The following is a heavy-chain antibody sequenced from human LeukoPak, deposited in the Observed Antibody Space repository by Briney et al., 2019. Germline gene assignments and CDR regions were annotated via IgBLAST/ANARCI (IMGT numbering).Heavy chain of an antibody. CDR2: ISYDGSNK. V-gene: IGHV3-30*18. CDR1: GFTFSSYG. D-gene: IGHD3-22*01. CDR3: VNWHYYDSGASWC. Sequence: PGGSLRLSCAASGFTFSSYGMHWVRQAPGKGLEWVAVISYDGSNKYYADSVKGRFTISRDNSKNTLYLQMNSLRAEDTAVYYCVNWHYYDSGASWCWGQGTLVTVSS. J-gene: IGHJ4*02.